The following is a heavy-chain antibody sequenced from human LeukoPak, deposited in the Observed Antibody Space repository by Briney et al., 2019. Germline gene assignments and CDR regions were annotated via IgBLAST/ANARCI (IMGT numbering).Heavy chain of an antibody. J-gene: IGHJ5*02. Sequence: SETLSLTCMVSGGSISSAGYYWTWIRQHPGKGLEWIGYIYYSGSTYYSPSLKSRVTISLDTSKNQFSLNLSSVTAADTAVYYCAAYGLGSSRRFDPWGQGTLVTVSS. V-gene: IGHV4-31*03. CDR3: AAYGLGSSRRFDP. CDR1: GGSISSAGYY. CDR2: IYYSGST. D-gene: IGHD3-10*01.